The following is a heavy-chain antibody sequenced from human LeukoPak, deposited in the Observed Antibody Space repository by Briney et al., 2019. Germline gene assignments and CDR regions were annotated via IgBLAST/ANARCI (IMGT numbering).Heavy chain of an antibody. V-gene: IGHV3-53*01. D-gene: IGHD3-22*01. CDR2: IHSGDST. Sequence: PGGSLRLSCAASGFTVGSNYMSWVRQAPGKGLEWVSGIHSGDSTYYADSVKGRITISRDNSKNMLYPQMNSLRAEDTAVYHCARASGGYYDSSGSFDYWGQGTLVTVSS. CDR1: GFTVGSNY. J-gene: IGHJ4*02. CDR3: ARASGGYYDSSGSFDY.